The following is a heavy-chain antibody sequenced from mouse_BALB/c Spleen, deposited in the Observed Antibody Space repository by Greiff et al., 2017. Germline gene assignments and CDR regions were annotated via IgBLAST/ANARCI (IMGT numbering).Heavy chain of an antibody. J-gene: IGHJ2*01. D-gene: IGHD2-1*01. V-gene: IGHV5-6-4*01. CDR3: TREDGKGYYFDY. CDR1: GFTFSRST. Sequence: EVMLVESGGGLVKPGGSLKLSCAASGFTFSRSTMPCVRQTPEKRLEWVATISSGGSYTYYPDSVKGRFTISRDNAKNTLYLQMSSLKSEDTAMYYCTREDGKGYYFDYWGQGTTLTVSS. CDR2: ISSGGSYT.